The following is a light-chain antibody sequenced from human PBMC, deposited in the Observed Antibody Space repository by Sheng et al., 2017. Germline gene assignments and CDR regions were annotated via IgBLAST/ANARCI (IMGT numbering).Light chain of an antibody. CDR3: QSLDTSDSYV. CDR1: VLAKHY. J-gene: IGLJ1*01. V-gene: IGLV3-25*03. CDR2: KDT. Sequence: SYELTQPPSVSVSPGQTATITCSGDVLAKHYTYWYQQRPGQAPILXIYKDTERHSGIPERFSGSSSGTTVTLTISGVQAEDEADYYCQSLDTSDSYVFGPRDPRHRP.